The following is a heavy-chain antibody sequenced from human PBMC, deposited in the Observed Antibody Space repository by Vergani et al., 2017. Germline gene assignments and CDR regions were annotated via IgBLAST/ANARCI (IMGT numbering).Heavy chain of an antibody. CDR3: AKVGRSEVAGTFGAFDF. CDR2: LSASDRRT. CDR1: GFTFIMHA. D-gene: IGHD6-19*01. J-gene: IGHJ3*01. V-gene: IGHV3-23*01. Sequence: EVQLLESGGDLVQPGGSLRLSCAASGFTFIMHAMSWVRQAPGKGLEWVSTLSASDRRTHYADSVKGRFTISRDNSKITLFLHMNSLRPEDTAVYYCAKVGRSEVAGTFGAFDFWGQGTMVTVSS.